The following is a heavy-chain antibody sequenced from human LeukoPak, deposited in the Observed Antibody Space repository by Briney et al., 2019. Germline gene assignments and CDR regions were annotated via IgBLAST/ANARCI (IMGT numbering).Heavy chain of an antibody. CDR2: IKQDGSEK. Sequence: GGSLRLSCEGSGFTFRTYWMTWVRQAPGKGLEWVANIKQDGSEKYYVDSVKGRFTISRGNAQNSLYLQMNSLRAEDTAAYYCARPRDSGWSKTWDYWGQGTLVTVSS. J-gene: IGHJ4*02. CDR1: GFTFRTYW. V-gene: IGHV3-7*03. CDR3: ARPRDSGWSKTWDY. D-gene: IGHD6-13*01.